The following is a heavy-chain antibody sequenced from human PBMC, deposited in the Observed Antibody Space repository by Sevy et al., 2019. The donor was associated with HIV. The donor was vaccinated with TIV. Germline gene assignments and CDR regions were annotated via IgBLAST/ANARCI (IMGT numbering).Heavy chain of an antibody. J-gene: IGHJ4*02. CDR1: DDSINSYY. V-gene: IGHV4-59*08. Sequence: SETLSLTCSVSDDSINSYYWSWIRQPPGKGLQWIGYIYNNIGSTSYNPSLTSRVTISVDTSKNQFSLKLTSVTAADTAVYYRARGAVVIGTAATPVLDFWGQGSLVTVSS. CDR2: IYNNIGST. D-gene: IGHD6-13*01. CDR3: ARGAVVIGTAATPVLDF.